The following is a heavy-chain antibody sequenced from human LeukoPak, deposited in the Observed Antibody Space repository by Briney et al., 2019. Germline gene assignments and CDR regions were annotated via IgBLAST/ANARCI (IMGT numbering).Heavy chain of an antibody. D-gene: IGHD2-2*01. V-gene: IGHV3-48*01. CDR2: ISSSGSTT. CDR1: AFTFSSYC. Sequence: GGSVRLSCAASAFTFSSYCMNWVRQAPGKGLEWVSYISSSGSTTYYADSVKGRFTISRDNAKNSLYLQMNSLRAEDTAVYYCASYCSTTSCYAVDYWGQGTLVTVSS. J-gene: IGHJ4*02. CDR3: ASYCSTTSCYAVDY.